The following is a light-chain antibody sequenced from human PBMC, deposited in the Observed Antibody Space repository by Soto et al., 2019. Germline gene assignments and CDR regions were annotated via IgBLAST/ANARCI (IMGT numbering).Light chain of an antibody. CDR2: EAS. Sequence: EIVLTQSPATLPLSPGEIATRSCRTSQKGNRYFAWYQQKPCQPPRLLSFEASNWSTGIPARFSGSGSGTEFTRTVSSLAPDDFAVEYCQQRGPRPTTFGQVTRLEIK. J-gene: IGKJ5*01. CDR1: QKGNRY. CDR3: QQRGPRPTT. V-gene: IGKV3-11*01.